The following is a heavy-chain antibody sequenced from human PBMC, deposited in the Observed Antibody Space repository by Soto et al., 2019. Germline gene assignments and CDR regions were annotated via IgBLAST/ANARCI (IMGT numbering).Heavy chain of an antibody. CDR3: ARVGGSYYEEAFDY. J-gene: IGHJ4*02. D-gene: IGHD1-26*01. CDR2: IYYSGST. CDR1: GGSIRSYY. V-gene: IGHV4-59*01. Sequence: QVQLQESGPGLVKPSETLSLTCTVSGGSIRSYYWSWIRQPPGKGLEWIGYIYYSGSTNYNPSLKSRVTISVDTSKNQCALKLSSVTAADTAVYYCARVGGSYYEEAFDYWGQGTLVTVSS.